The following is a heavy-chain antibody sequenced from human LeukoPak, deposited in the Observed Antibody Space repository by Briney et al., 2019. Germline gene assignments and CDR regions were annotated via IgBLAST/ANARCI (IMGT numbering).Heavy chain of an antibody. V-gene: IGHV3-74*01. D-gene: IGHD4-17*01. J-gene: IGHJ3*01. Sequence: GGSLRLSCAASGFSFRSYWMHWVRQAPGKGLVWVSRINTDGANTGYGDSVKGRFTLSRHNAKTTLYLQMNSLRAEDTAVYSCATEAGQAYGALDAFDVWGPGTIVTASS. CDR1: GFSFRSYW. CDR2: INTDGANT. CDR3: ATEAGQAYGALDAFDV.